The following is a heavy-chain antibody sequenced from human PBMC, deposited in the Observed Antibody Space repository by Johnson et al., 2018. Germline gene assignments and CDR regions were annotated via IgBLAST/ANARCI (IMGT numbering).Heavy chain of an antibody. CDR2: VYYSGST. D-gene: IGHD5-24*01. J-gene: IGHJ3*02. CDR1: GGSISSYY. CDR3: ATTLTSYFYTRWQEVRRYSFLI. V-gene: IGHV4-59*01. Sequence: VQLVESGPGLVKPSETLSLICTVSGGSISSYYWSWIRQPPGKRPEWIGYVYYSGSTNYNPSLKSRVTISVDTSTHQLSLTLNSVTAADTAVYYCATTLTSYFYTRWQEVRRYSFLIWGQGTMVTVSS.